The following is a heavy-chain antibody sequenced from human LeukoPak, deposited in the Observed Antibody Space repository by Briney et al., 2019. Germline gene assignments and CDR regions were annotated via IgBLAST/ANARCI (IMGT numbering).Heavy chain of an antibody. CDR3: ATRWGNVDY. J-gene: IGHJ4*02. D-gene: IGHD7-27*01. CDR2: INPNSGGT. CDR1: GYTFTSYG. V-gene: IGHV1-2*06. Sequence: ASVKVSCKASGYTFTSYGISWVRQAPGQGLEWMGRINPNSGGTNYAQKFQGRVTMTRDTSISTAYMELSRLRSDDTAVYYCATRWGNVDYWGQGTLVTVSS.